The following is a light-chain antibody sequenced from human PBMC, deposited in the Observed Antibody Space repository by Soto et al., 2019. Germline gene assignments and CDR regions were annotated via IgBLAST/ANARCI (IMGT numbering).Light chain of an antibody. V-gene: IGLV2-14*01. CDR3: SSYITGTTLGVL. CDR1: SSDVGGYNY. CDR2: EVS. J-gene: IGLJ2*01. Sequence: QSVLTQPASVSGSPGQSITISCTETSSDVGGYNYVSWYQQHPGKAPKLMIYEVSNRPSGVSNRFSGSKSGNTASLTISGLQAEDEADYYCSSYITGTTLGVLFGGGTKVTVL.